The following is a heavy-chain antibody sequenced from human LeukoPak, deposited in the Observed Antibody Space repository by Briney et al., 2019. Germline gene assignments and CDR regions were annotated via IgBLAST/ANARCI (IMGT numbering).Heavy chain of an antibody. CDR3: ASDSSGWIYYFDC. Sequence: GGSLSLSCAASGFTFISYAMSWVRQAPGKGLEWVSAISGSGGSTYYADSVKGRFTISRDNSKNTLYLQMNSLRAEDTAVYYCASDSSGWIYYFDCWGQGTLVTVSS. CDR1: GFTFISYA. D-gene: IGHD6-19*01. V-gene: IGHV3-23*01. CDR2: ISGSGGST. J-gene: IGHJ4*02.